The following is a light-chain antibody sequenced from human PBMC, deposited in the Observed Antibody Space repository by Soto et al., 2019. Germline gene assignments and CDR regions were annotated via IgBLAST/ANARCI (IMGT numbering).Light chain of an antibody. CDR2: GAS. CDR3: QHYVTWPLT. J-gene: IGKJ4*01. V-gene: IGKV3-20*01. CDR1: QSVSSSY. Sequence: EMVLTQSPGTLSLSPGERATLSCRASQSVSSSYLAWYQQKPGQAPRLLIYGASSRATGIPDRFSGSGSGTDFTLTISRLEPEDFAVYYCQHYVTWPLTFGGGTKV.